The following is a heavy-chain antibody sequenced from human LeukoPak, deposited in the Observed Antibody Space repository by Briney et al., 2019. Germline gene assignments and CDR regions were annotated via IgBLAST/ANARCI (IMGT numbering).Heavy chain of an antibody. CDR2: INHSGST. J-gene: IGHJ4*02. CDR3: ARRSQWLVRAFDY. V-gene: IGHV4-34*01. Sequence: SQTLSLTCAVDGGSFSGYYWSWIRQPPGKGLEWIGEINHSGSTNYNPSLKSRVTISVDTSKNQFSLKLRSVTAADTAVYYCARRSQWLVRAFDYWGQGTLVTVSS. D-gene: IGHD6-19*01. CDR1: GGSFSGYY.